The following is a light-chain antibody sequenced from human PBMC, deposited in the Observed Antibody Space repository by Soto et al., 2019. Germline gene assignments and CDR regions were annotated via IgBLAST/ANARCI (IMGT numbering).Light chain of an antibody. V-gene: IGKV2-28*01. J-gene: IGKJ5*01. CDR3: MQALQTPIT. Sequence: DIVMTQSPLSLPVTPGEPASISCRSSESLLYSNGYNYVDWYLRKPGQSPQLLIYMDSNRPSGVSDRFSGSGSGTEFTLKISRVEAEDVGVYYCMQALQTPITFGQGTRLEIK. CDR2: MDS. CDR1: ESLLYSNGYNY.